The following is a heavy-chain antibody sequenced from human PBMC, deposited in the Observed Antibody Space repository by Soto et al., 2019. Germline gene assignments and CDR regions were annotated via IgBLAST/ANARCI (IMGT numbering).Heavy chain of an antibody. CDR1: GYTFTSYD. CDR2: MNPNSGNT. CDR3: ARVGYCSGGSCYSFYYYYGMDV. J-gene: IGHJ6*02. V-gene: IGHV1-8*01. D-gene: IGHD2-15*01. Sequence: ASVKVSCKASGYTFTSYDINWVRQATGQGLEWMGWMNPNSGNTGYAQKFQGRVTMTRNTSISTAYMELSSLRSEDTAVYYCARVGYCSGGSCYSFYYYYGMDVWGQGTTVTVS.